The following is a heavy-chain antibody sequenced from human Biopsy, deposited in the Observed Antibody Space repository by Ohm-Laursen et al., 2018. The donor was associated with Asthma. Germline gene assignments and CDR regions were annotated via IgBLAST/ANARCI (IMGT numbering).Heavy chain of an antibody. J-gene: IGHJ4*02. CDR2: VHSTGST. D-gene: IGHD6-13*01. CDR1: PGSINDYY. CDR3: ARATSTWSQSGPHYFDH. Sequence: GTLSLTCTVSPGSINDYYWNWIRQFPGKGLEWIGYVHSTGSTRFNPSLKSRLTISVDTSVDQVSLKLTSVTAADTAVYYRARATSTWSQSGPHYFDHWGQGTLVTVSS. V-gene: IGHV4-59*01.